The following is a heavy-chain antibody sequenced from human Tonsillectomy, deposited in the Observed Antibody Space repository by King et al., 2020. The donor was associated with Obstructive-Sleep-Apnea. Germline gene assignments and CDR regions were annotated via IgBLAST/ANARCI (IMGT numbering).Heavy chain of an antibody. CDR3: ARDRVAAAGQNWFDP. J-gene: IGHJ5*02. CDR2: IYYSGST. D-gene: IGHD6-13*01. V-gene: IGHV4-39*07. Sequence: QLQLQESGPGLVKPSETLSLTCTVSGGSISSSSYYWGWIRQPPGKGLEWIGRIYYSGSTYYNPSLKSRVTISVDTSKNQFSLKLSSVTAADTAVYYCARDRVAAAGQNWFDPWGQGTLVTVSS. CDR1: GGSISSSSYY.